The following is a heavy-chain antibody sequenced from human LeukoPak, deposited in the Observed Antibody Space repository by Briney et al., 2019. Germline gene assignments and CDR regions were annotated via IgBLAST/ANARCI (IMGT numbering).Heavy chain of an antibody. D-gene: IGHD2-2*01. Sequence: GGSLRLSCTVSGFTFGDHAMSWVRQAPGKGLEWVAVISYDGSNKYYADSVKGRFTISRDNSKNTLYLQMNSLRAEDTAVYYCAKGGGYCSSTSCSGEYFQHWGQGTLVTVSS. CDR2: ISYDGSNK. CDR1: GFTFGDHA. V-gene: IGHV3-30*04. CDR3: AKGGGYCSSTSCSGEYFQH. J-gene: IGHJ1*01.